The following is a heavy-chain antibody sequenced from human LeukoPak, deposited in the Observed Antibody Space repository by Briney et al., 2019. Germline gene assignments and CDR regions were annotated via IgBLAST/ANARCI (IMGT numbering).Heavy chain of an antibody. CDR1: GFSFGHYA. Sequence: PGGSLRLSCTTSGFSFGHYAMTWVRQAPGKGLEWVANIKQDGSEKYYVDSVKGRFTISRDNAKNSLYLQMNSLRAEDTAVYYCARDWGMATATDYWGQGTLVTVSS. D-gene: IGHD5-24*01. V-gene: IGHV3-7*01. CDR3: ARDWGMATATDY. J-gene: IGHJ4*02. CDR2: IKQDGSEK.